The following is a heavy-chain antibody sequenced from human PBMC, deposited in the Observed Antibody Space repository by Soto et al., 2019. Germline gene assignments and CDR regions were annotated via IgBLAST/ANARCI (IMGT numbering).Heavy chain of an antibody. V-gene: IGHV3-21*01. D-gene: IGHD6-13*01. CDR1: GFTFSSYS. CDR2: ISSSSSYI. Sequence: GGSLRLSCAASGFTFSSYSMNWVRQAPGKGLEWVSSISSSSSYIYYADSVKGRFTISRDNAKNSLYLQMNSLRAEDTAVYYCARADIAAAGSITYFDYWGQGTLVTVSS. J-gene: IGHJ4*02. CDR3: ARADIAAAGSITYFDY.